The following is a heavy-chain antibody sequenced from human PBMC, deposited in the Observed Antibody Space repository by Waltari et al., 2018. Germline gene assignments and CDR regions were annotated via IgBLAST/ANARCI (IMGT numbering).Heavy chain of an antibody. CDR1: GYRFASYW. D-gene: IGHD3-9*01. CDR2: SYAGPSDF. V-gene: IGHV5-51*01. Sequence: EVQLVQSGPEVKKPGESLKISCAGSGYRFASYWIGWVRQVPGKGLEWMGISYAGPSDFRYSPTFQGQVTISADKSIYISYLQCSSLKPSDTVMYFCALRCYELNTGFYFDS. CDR3: ALRCYELNTGFYFDS. J-gene: IGHJ5*01.